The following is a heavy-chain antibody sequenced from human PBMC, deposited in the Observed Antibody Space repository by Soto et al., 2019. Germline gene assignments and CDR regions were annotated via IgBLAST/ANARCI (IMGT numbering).Heavy chain of an antibody. CDR3: AKDQAQCGSGYFYGRYG. V-gene: IGHV3-30*18. D-gene: IGHD3-10*01. CDR1: GFTFSIFG. Sequence: PGGSLRLSCDASGFTFSIFGMHWVRQAPGKGLEWVAVLSYDGTYKYYADSVKGRFTISRDNSKNMLFLQMNSLRPDDTAVYYCAKDQAQCGSGYFYGRYGWGRGTGVTVSS. J-gene: IGHJ6*04. CDR2: LSYDGTYK.